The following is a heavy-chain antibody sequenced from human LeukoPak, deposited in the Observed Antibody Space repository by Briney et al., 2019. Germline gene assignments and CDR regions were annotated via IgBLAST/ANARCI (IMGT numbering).Heavy chain of an antibody. CDR2: INHSGST. D-gene: IGHD4-23*01. V-gene: IGHV4-34*01. Sequence: PSETLSLTCAVYGGSFSGYYWSRMPHRPGKGLEWIGEINHSGSTNYNPSLKSRVTISVDTSKNQFSLKLSSVTAADMAVYYCARGVRGYGGNLWGQGTLVTVSS. J-gene: IGHJ5*02. CDR1: GGSFSGYY. CDR3: ARGVRGYGGNL.